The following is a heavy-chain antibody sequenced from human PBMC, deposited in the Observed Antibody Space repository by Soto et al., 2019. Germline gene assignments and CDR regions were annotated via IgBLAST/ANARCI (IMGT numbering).Heavy chain of an antibody. CDR3: ARRRAVVTLDY. J-gene: IGHJ4*02. CDR1: GYSFTGHY. V-gene: IGHV1-2*02. CDR2: IKPNSGDT. D-gene: IGHD6-13*01. Sequence: GASVKVSCKASGYSFTGHYIHWVRQVPGQGLEWMGWIKPNSGDTLLAQKFQDRVTLTTDTSITTAYMELSRLRSDDTAVYYCARRRAVVTLDYWGQGTLVTVSS.